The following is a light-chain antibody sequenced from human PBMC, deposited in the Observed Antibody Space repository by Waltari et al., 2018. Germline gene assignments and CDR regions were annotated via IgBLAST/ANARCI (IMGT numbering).Light chain of an antibody. CDR3: ATWDSRLSVVV. Sequence: QSVLTQPPSVSAAPGQRVTISCPGGSSNIGNNDVSWYPQFPGTAPKLLITDNNKRPFGNPDRFSGSKSGTSATLGITGLQTGDESDYYCATWDSRLSVVVFGGGTKVTVL. CDR1: SSNIGNND. J-gene: IGLJ3*02. V-gene: IGLV1-51*01. CDR2: DNN.